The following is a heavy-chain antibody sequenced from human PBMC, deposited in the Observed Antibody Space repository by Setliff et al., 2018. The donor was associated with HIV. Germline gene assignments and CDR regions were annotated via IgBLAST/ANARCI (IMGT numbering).Heavy chain of an antibody. J-gene: IGHJ4*02. CDR1: GLTFSSYW. V-gene: IGHV3-74*01. CDR3: VTSPNIVSR. Sequence: GGSLRLSCAASGLTFSSYWMHWVRQAPGKGLVWVSHISNDGTRTNYADFVKGRFSISRDNAKNTLYLQMNNLRAEDTAVYYCVTSPNIVSRWGQGTLVTVSS. CDR2: ISNDGTRT. D-gene: IGHD5-12*01.